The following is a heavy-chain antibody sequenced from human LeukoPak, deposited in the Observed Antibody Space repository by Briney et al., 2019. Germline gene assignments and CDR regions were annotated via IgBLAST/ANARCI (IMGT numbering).Heavy chain of an antibody. J-gene: IGHJ4*02. Sequence: PGGSLRLSCAASGFAFRIYPMIWARQAPGKGLEWVLSISADSGTTNYADSAKGRFTVSRDDSKRTLYLQMNSLRAEDTAVYYCATLMYTTGRQGFDSWGQGTRVTVSS. D-gene: IGHD1-1*01. V-gene: IGHV3-23*01. CDR2: ISADSGTT. CDR3: ATLMYTTGRQGFDS. CDR1: GFAFRIYP.